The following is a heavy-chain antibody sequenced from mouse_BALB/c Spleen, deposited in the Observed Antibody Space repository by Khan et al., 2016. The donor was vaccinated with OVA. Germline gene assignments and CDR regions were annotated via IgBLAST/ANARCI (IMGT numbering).Heavy chain of an antibody. CDR1: GYTFSSYW. V-gene: IGHV1-7*01. J-gene: IGHJ2*01. Sequence: QVQLQQSGAEQAKPGASVKMSSKTSGYTFSSYWMHWVKQRPGQGLEWIGYINPTSGYTEYNEKFKDKATLSADKSSSTAYMQLTSLTSEDSAVYYCARDRIDYWGQGTTLTVSS. CDR3: ARDRIDY. CDR2: INPTSGYT.